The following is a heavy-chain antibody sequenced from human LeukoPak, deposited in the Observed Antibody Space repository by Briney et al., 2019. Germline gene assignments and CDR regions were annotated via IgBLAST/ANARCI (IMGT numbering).Heavy chain of an antibody. V-gene: IGHV3-64D*09. D-gene: IGHD6-19*01. J-gene: IGHJ1*01. CDR1: GFTFSSYA. CDR2: ISSNGGSS. Sequence: PGGSLRLSCSASGFTFSSYAVHWVRQAPGKGLEYVSAISSNGGSSYYADSVKGRFTISRDNSKNTLYLQMSSLRAEDTAVYYCVKGARWLVRGGYLQHWGQGTLVTVSS. CDR3: VKGARWLVRGGYLQH.